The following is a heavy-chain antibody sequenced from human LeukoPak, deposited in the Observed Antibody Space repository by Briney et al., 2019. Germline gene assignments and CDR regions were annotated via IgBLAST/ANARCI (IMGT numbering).Heavy chain of an antibody. V-gene: IGHV4-34*01. Sequence: PSETLSLTCAVYDGSFSGYYWSWIRQPPGKGLEWIGEINHSGSTNYNPSLKSRVTISVDTSKNQFSLKLSSVTAADTAVYYCARGKLHCSSTSCYLGWFDPWGQGTLVTVSS. CDR1: DGSFSGYY. CDR2: INHSGST. CDR3: ARGKLHCSSTSCYLGWFDP. D-gene: IGHD2-2*01. J-gene: IGHJ5*02.